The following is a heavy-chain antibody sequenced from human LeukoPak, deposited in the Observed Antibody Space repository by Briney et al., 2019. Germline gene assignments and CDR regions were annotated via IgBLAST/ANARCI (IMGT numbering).Heavy chain of an antibody. D-gene: IGHD3-9*01. V-gene: IGHV4-59*01. CDR2: IYYSGST. Sequence: PSETLSLTCTVSGGSISSYYWSWIRQPPGKRLEWIGYIYYSGSTNYNPSLKSRVTISVDTSKNQFSLKLSSVTAADTAVYYCARDLYDILTGYGWFDPWGQGTLVTVSS. CDR1: GGSISSYY. J-gene: IGHJ5*02. CDR3: ARDLYDILTGYGWFDP.